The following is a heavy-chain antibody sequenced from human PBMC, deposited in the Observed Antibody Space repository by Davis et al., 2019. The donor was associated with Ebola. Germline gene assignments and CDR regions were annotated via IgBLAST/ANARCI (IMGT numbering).Heavy chain of an antibody. V-gene: IGHV1-18*01. J-gene: IGHJ4*02. CDR2: ISAYNGNT. Sequence: ASVKVSCKASGYTFTSYGISWVRQAPGQGLEWMGWISAYNGNTSYAQKLQGRVTMTTDTSTSTAYMELRSLRSDDTAVYYCARVPGGAAAGTGDDYWGQGTLVTVSS. D-gene: IGHD6-13*01. CDR1: GYTFTSYG. CDR3: ARVPGGAAAGTGDDY.